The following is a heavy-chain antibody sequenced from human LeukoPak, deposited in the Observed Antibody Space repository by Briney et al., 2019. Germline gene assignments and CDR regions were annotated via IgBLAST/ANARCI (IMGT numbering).Heavy chain of an antibody. J-gene: IGHJ4*02. D-gene: IGHD3-22*01. CDR1: GFTYSSYW. Sequence: GGSLRLSCAASGFTYSSYWMHWVRQVPGKGLMWVSRITSDGGYTSYADSVKGRFTISRDNAKNTLYLQMNSLRAEDTAVYYCVRDLIIVDTPGDDFDFWGQGTLVTVSS. CDR2: ITSDGGYT. CDR3: VRDLIIVDTPGDDFDF. V-gene: IGHV3-74*01.